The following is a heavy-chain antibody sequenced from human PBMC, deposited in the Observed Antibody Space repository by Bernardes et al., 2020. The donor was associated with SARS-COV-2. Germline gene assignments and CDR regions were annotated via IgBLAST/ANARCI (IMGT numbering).Heavy chain of an antibody. J-gene: IGHJ6*02. CDR1: GFTFSDYY. CDR3: ARDFKEAAGGGNYYYYGMDV. D-gene: IGHD6-13*01. Sequence: GGSLRLSCAASGFTFSDYYMSWIRQAPGKGLEWVSYISSSGSTIYYADSVKGRFTISRDNAKNSLYLQMNSLRAEDTAVYYCARDFKEAAGGGNYYYYGMDVWGQGTTVTVSS. V-gene: IGHV3-11*01. CDR2: ISSSGSTI.